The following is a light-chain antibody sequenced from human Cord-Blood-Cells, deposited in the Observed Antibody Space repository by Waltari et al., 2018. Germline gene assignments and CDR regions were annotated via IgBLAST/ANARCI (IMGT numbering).Light chain of an antibody. Sequence: QSALTQPASVSGSPGPSITTPCTGTSSDVGGYNYVSWYQQHPGKAPKLMIYDVSNRPSGVSNRFSGSKSGNTASLTISGLQAEDEADYYCSSYTSSSTLVFGTGTKVTVL. V-gene: IGLV2-14*01. J-gene: IGLJ1*01. CDR1: SSDVGGYNY. CDR2: DVS. CDR3: SSYTSSSTLV.